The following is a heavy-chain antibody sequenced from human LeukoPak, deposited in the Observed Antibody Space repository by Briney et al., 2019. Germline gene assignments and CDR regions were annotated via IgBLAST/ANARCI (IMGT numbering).Heavy chain of an antibody. Sequence: SETLSLTCTVSGGSISSSSYYWGWIRQPPGKGLEWIGSIYYSGSTYSNPSLKSRVTISVDTSTNQFSLKLSSVTAADTAVYYCARLENTAMVTGAFDIWGQRTMVTVSS. D-gene: IGHD5-18*01. V-gene: IGHV4-39*01. CDR1: GGSISSSSYY. CDR3: ARLENTAMVTGAFDI. J-gene: IGHJ3*02. CDR2: IYYSGST.